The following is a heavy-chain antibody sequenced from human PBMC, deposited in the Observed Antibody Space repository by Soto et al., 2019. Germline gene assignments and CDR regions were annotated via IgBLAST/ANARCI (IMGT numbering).Heavy chain of an antibody. CDR2: ISWNSGSI. V-gene: IGHV3-9*01. D-gene: IGHD3-22*01. CDR1: GFTFDDYA. Sequence: GGSLRLFCAASGFTFDDYAMHWVRQAPGKGLEWVSGISWNSGSIGYADSVKGRFTISRDNAKNSLYLQMNSLRAEDTALYYCAKDLQYYYDSSGYYSGMDVWGQGTTVTVSS. J-gene: IGHJ6*02. CDR3: AKDLQYYYDSSGYYSGMDV.